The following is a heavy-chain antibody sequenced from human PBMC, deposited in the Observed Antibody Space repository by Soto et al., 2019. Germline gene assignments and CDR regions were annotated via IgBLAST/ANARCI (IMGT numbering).Heavy chain of an antibody. Sequence: SVNVSCKASGYTFTRYYMHWVRQARGQGLEWMGWINLNSGGTNYAQKFQDRVTMNRDTSISTAYMELSRLRSDDTDVYHCARAAEASANNGGNYWGKEP. CDR2: INLNSGGT. J-gene: IGHJ4*01. D-gene: IGHD2-15*01. CDR3: ARAAEASANNGGNY. CDR1: GYTFTRYY. V-gene: IGHV1-2*02.